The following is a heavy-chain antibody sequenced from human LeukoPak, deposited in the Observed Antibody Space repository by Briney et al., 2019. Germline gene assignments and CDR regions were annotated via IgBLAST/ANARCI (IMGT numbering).Heavy chain of an antibody. Sequence: GGSLRLSCAASGFTFSSRDMHWVRQAPGKGLEWVAIISYDGGKKDYADSVKGRFTISRDNSKNTLYLQMNSLRAEDTAVYYCAKDRSKGYYGNDFDFWGQGTLVTVSS. CDR2: ISYDGGKK. V-gene: IGHV3-30*18. D-gene: IGHD3-10*01. CDR3: AKDRSKGYYGNDFDF. CDR1: GFTFSSRD. J-gene: IGHJ4*02.